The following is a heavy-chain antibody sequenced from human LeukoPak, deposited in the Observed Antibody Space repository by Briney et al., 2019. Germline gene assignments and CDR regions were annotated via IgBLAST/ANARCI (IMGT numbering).Heavy chain of an antibody. CDR3: ARLSYDGEGY. D-gene: IGHD3-10*01. J-gene: IGHJ4*02. CDR1: GYTFTTYG. CDR2: ISAFTGNT. Sequence: GASVKVSCKTSGYTFTTYGISWVRQAPGQGLEYMGWISAFTGNTNYAQKFQGRVAMTMETSTSTVEMELRSLKYDDTAVYFCARLSYDGEGYWGQGTLVTVSS. V-gene: IGHV1-18*01.